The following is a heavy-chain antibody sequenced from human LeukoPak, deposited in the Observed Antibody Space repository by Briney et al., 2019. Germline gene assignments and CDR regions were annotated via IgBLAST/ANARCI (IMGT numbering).Heavy chain of an antibody. Sequence: PSETLSLTCTVSGGSISSDYWNWLRQPPGKGLEWIGYIHYSGTTNYNPSLKSRVTISIDTSKIQFSLKLSSVTAADTAVYYCARGRRVVTPGYWGQGTLVTVSS. CDR2: IHYSGTT. CDR3: ARGRRVVTPGY. V-gene: IGHV4-59*12. D-gene: IGHD4-23*01. CDR1: GGSISSDY. J-gene: IGHJ4*02.